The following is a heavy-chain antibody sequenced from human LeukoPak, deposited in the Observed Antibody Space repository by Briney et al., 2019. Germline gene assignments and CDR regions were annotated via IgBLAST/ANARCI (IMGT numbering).Heavy chain of an antibody. CDR1: GFTFSSYA. J-gene: IGHJ4*02. CDR3: AKDKAMVRGVTWDY. D-gene: IGHD3-10*01. V-gene: IGHV3-9*01. Sequence: GGSLRLSCAASGFTFSSYAMSWVRQAPGKGLEWVSGISWNSGSIGYADSVKGRFTISRDNAKNSLYLQMNSLRAEDTALYYCAKDKAMVRGVTWDYWGQGTLVTVSS. CDR2: ISWNSGSI.